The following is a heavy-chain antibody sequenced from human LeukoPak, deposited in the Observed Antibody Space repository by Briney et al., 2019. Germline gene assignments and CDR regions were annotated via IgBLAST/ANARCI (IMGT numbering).Heavy chain of an antibody. Sequence: GASVKVSCKASGYTYTGYYMHWVRQAPGQGLAWMGWINPNSGGTNYAQKFQGRVTMTRDTSISTAYMELSRLRSDDTAVYYCARSPHILTGENFDYWGQGTLVTVSS. CDR3: ARSPHILTGENFDY. V-gene: IGHV1-2*02. CDR2: INPNSGGT. D-gene: IGHD3-9*01. CDR1: GYTYTGYY. J-gene: IGHJ4*02.